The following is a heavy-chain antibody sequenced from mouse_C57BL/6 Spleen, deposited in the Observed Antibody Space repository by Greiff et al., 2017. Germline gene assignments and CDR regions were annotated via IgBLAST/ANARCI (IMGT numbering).Heavy chain of an antibody. V-gene: IGHV5-4*01. CDR3: ARDPYDGYDY. CDR1: GFTFSSYA. Sequence: EVQVVESGGGLVKPGGSLKLSCAASGFTFSSYAMSWVRQTPEKRLEWVATISDGGSYTYYPDNVKGRFTISRDNAKNNLYLQMSHLKSEDTAMYYCARDPYDGYDYWGQGTTLTVSS. D-gene: IGHD2-3*01. J-gene: IGHJ2*01. CDR2: ISDGGSYT.